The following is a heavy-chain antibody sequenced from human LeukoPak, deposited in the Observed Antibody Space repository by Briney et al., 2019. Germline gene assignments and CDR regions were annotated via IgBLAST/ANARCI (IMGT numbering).Heavy chain of an antibody. CDR2: IHPGDSDT. J-gene: IGHJ2*01. CDR1: GYIFINYW. V-gene: IGHV5-51*01. CDR3: ARVVVVTATHWYFDL. Sequence: GESLRISCEASGYIFINYWIGWVRQVPGKGLDWMGLIHPGDSDTSYSPSFQGQVTISVDKSITTAYLQWSSLQASDTAMYFCARVVVVTATHWYFDLWGRGSLVTVFS. D-gene: IGHD2-21*02.